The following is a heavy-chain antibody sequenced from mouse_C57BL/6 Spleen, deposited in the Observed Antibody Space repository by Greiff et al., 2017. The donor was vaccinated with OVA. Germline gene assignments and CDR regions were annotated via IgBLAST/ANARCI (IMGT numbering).Heavy chain of an antibody. Sequence: EVKLMESGGGLVQSGRSLRLSCATSGFTFSDFYMEWVRQAPGKGLEWIAASRNKANDYTTEYSASVKGRFIVSRDTSQSILYLQMNALRAEDTAIYYCARAYYYGNYDYWGQGTSVTVSS. CDR3: ARAYYYGNYDY. CDR2: SRNKANDYTT. D-gene: IGHD2-1*01. V-gene: IGHV7-1*01. J-gene: IGHJ4*01. CDR1: GFTFSDFY.